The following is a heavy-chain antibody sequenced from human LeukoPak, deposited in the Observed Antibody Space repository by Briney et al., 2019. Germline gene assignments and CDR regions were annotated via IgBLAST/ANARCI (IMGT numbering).Heavy chain of an antibody. J-gene: IGHJ4*02. V-gene: IGHV3-21*01. D-gene: IGHD6-13*01. CDR3: ARRAAIATAGTLLYYFDY. CDR2: ITSSSAYI. CDR1: GFTFSNFN. Sequence: GGSLRLSCEASGFTFSNFNMNWVRQAPGKGLEWLSSITSSSAYIHYADSVQGRFTVSRDNAGNTLFLQMNNLRTDDTAIYYCARRAAIATAGTLLYYFDYWGLGTVVTVSS.